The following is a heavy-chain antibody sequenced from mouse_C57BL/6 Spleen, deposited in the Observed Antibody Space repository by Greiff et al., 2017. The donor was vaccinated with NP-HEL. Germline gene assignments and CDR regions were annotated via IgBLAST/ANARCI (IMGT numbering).Heavy chain of an antibody. V-gene: IGHV5-6*01. D-gene: IGHD1-1*01. J-gene: IGHJ4*01. CDR1: GFTFSSYG. CDR3: ARQSTTGYYYAMDY. CDR2: ISSGGSYT. Sequence: EVQVVESGGDLVKPGGSLKLSCAASGFTFSSYGMSWVRQTPDKRLEWVATISSGGSYTYYPDSVKGRFTISRDNAKKTLYLQMSSLKSEDTAMYYCARQSTTGYYYAMDYWGQGTSVTVSS.